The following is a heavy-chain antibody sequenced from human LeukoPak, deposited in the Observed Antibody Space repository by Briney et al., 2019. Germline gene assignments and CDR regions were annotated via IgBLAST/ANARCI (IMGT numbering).Heavy chain of an antibody. J-gene: IGHJ4*02. CDR1: GFTFSTYW. CDR3: ARDLSYYDSSGYYYS. CDR2: IKQDGSEK. V-gene: IGHV3-7*01. Sequence: PGGSLRLSCAASGFTFSTYWMNWVRQAPGKGLEWVASIKQDGSEKYYVDSVKGRFTISRDNAKNSLYLQMTSLRAEDTAVYYCARDLSYYDSSGYYYSWGQGTLVTVSS. D-gene: IGHD3-22*01.